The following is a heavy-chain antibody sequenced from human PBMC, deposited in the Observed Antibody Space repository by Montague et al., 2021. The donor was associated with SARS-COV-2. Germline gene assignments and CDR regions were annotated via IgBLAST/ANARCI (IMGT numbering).Heavy chain of an antibody. J-gene: IGHJ3*02. D-gene: IGHD2-8*01. V-gene: IGHV4-31*03. CDR3: ARAASDIVLMVYAIRAFDI. Sequence: TLSLTCTVSGGSISSGGYYWSWIRQHPGKGLEWIGYIYYSGSTYYNPSLKSRVTISVDTSKNQFSQKLSSVTAADTAVYYCARAASDIVLMVYAIRAFDIWGQGTMVTVSS. CDR2: IYYSGST. CDR1: GGSISSGGYY.